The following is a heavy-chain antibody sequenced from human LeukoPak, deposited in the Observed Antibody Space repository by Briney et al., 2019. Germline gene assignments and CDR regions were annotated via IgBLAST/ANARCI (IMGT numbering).Heavy chain of an antibody. Sequence: ASVKVSCKASGYTFTDYYIHWVRQAPGQGLEWMGWINPKSGGTSYAQKFQGRVIMTRDTSISTTYMELSSLRSDDTAVYYCARGGIPAASDFDFWGQGTLVTVSS. V-gene: IGHV1-2*02. D-gene: IGHD2-2*01. J-gene: IGHJ4*02. CDR3: ARGGIPAASDFDF. CDR1: GYTFTDYY. CDR2: INPKSGGT.